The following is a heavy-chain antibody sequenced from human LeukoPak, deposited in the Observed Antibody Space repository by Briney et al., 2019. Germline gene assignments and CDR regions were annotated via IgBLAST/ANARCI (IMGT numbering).Heavy chain of an antibody. CDR1: GIAFSSYA. CDR2: ISYDGSNR. CDR3: AKDWRWELPNYGFNV. Sequence: PGGSLRLSCAASGIAFSSYAMHWVRQAPGKGLEWVAIISYDGSNRYYADSVKGRFTISRDNSKNTLYLQMNSLRAEDTAVYYCAKDWRWELPNYGFNVWGQGTMVTVSS. J-gene: IGHJ3*01. V-gene: IGHV3-30*18. D-gene: IGHD1-26*01.